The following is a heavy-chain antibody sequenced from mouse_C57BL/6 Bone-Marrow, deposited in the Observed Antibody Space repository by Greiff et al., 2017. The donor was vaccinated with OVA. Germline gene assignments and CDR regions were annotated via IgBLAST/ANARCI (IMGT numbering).Heavy chain of an antibody. CDR2: INPNNGGT. Sequence: VQLQQSGPELVKPGASVKISCKASGYTFTDYYMNWVKQSHGKSLEWIGDINPNNGGTSYNQKFKGKATLTVDKSSSTAYMELRSLTSEDSAVYYCARIMRPACAYWGQGTLVTVSA. CDR1: GYTFTDYY. V-gene: IGHV1-26*01. J-gene: IGHJ3*01. CDR3: ARIMRPACAY. D-gene: IGHD2-3*01.